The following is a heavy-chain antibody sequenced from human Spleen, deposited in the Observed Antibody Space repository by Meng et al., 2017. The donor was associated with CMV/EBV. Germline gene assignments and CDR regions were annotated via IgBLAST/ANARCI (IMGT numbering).Heavy chain of an antibody. Sequence: GGSFSGYYWSWIRQPPGKGLEWIGEIRHSGSTNYNPSLKSRVTISVDTSKNQFSLKLSSVTAADTAVYYCARSKSLYSGYDYYSLDYWGQGTLVTVSS. J-gene: IGHJ4*02. V-gene: IGHV4-34*01. CDR3: ARSKSLYSGYDYYSLDY. D-gene: IGHD5-12*01. CDR2: IRHSGST. CDR1: GGSFSGYY.